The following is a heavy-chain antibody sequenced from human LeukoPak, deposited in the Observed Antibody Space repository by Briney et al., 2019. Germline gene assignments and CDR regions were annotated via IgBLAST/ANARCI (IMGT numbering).Heavy chain of an antibody. J-gene: IGHJ3*02. V-gene: IGHV1-2*02. D-gene: IGHD3-22*01. Sequence: ASVKVSCKASGYTFTGYYMHWVRQAPGQGLEWMGWINPNSGGTNYAQKFQGRVTMTRDTSISTAYMELSRLRSDDTAVYYCARESLRVTMIVVVNDAFDIWGQGTMVTVSS. CDR1: GYTFTGYY. CDR2: INPNSGGT. CDR3: ARESLRVTMIVVVNDAFDI.